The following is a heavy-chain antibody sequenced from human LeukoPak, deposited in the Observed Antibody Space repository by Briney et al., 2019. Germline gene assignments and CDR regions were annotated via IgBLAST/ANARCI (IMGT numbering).Heavy chain of an antibody. Sequence: GASVKVSCKASGGTFSSYAISWVRQAPGQGLEWMGRIIPILGIANYAQKFQGRVTITADKSTSTAYMELSSLRSEDTAVYYCARGHPNSGGSYYLDYWGQGTLVTVSS. D-gene: IGHD1-26*01. V-gene: IGHV1-69*04. CDR2: IIPILGIA. CDR1: GGTFSSYA. J-gene: IGHJ4*02. CDR3: ARGHPNSGGSYYLDY.